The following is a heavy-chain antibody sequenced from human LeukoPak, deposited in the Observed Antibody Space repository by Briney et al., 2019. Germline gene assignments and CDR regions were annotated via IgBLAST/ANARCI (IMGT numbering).Heavy chain of an antibody. CDR2: LSGSGGST. D-gene: IGHD3-22*01. CDR3: AKDKMGSYYDSSGYYEY. Sequence: PGGSLRLSCAASGFTFSSYAMSWVRQAPGKGLEWVSALSGSGGSTYYADSVKGRFTISRDNSKNTLYLQMNSLRAEDTAVYYCAKDKMGSYYDSSGYYEYWGQGTLVTVSS. V-gene: IGHV3-23*01. J-gene: IGHJ4*02. CDR1: GFTFSSYA.